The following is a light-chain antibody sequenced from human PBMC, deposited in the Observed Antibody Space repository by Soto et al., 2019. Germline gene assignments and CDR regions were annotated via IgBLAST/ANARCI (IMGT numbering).Light chain of an antibody. V-gene: IGKV1-6*01. CDR2: TAS. J-gene: IGKJ1*01. Sequence: AIQMTQSPSSLSASVGDRVIITCRASQAIRNDLGWYQQKPGKAPKLLIYTASTLQSVVPSRFSGSGSGADFTLNIRSLQPEDSATYYCLHDSSYPRTFGQGTKVEIK. CDR3: LHDSSYPRT. CDR1: QAIRND.